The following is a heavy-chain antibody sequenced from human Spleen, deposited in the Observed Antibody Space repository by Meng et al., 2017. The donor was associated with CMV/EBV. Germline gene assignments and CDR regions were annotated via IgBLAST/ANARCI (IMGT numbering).Heavy chain of an antibody. Sequence: YGASFSDYYWSWIRQPPGKGLEWIGDINHIGSTDYRSSLESRITISVDTSKNQFSLRLTSVTAADTAVYYCASGRKIFGIPPRGSDYWGPGTLVTVSS. CDR1: GASFSDYY. V-gene: IGHV4-34*01. J-gene: IGHJ4*02. D-gene: IGHD3-3*01. CDR2: INHIGST. CDR3: ASGRKIFGIPPRGSDY.